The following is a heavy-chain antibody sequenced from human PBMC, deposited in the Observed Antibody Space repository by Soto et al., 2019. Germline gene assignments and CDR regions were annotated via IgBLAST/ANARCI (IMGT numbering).Heavy chain of an antibody. CDR3: AKEYGSTWIDH. Sequence: VGSLRLSCAASGFTFSTYGMHWVRQAPGKGLEWVAAMSYDGTKQYYVDSVKGRFTISRDNSRNTLFLQLNSLRDEDTAVYYCAKEYGSTWIDHWGQGTPVTVSS. CDR2: MSYDGTKQ. V-gene: IGHV3-30*18. D-gene: IGHD6-13*01. CDR1: GFTFSTYG. J-gene: IGHJ4*02.